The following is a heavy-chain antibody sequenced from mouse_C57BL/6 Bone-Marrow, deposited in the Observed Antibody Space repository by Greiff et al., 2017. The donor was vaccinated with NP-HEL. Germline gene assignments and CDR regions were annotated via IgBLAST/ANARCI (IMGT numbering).Heavy chain of an antibody. D-gene: IGHD1-1*01. V-gene: IGHV1-64*01. Sequence: QVHVKQSGAELVKPGASVKLSCKASGYTFTSYWMHWVKQRPGQGLEWIGMIHPNSGSTNYNEKFKSKATLTVDKSSRTAYMQLSILTSEYSAVYYCARHLLYYYGSREDYWGQGTTLTVSS. CDR1: GYTFTSYW. J-gene: IGHJ2*01. CDR2: IHPNSGST. CDR3: ARHLLYYYGSREDY.